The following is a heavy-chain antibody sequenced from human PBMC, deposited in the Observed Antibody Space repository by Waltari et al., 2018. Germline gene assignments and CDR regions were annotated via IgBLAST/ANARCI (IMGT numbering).Heavy chain of an antibody. J-gene: IGHJ4*02. CDR3: ARPVQTGTIQFDY. V-gene: IGHV4-38-2*01. CDR2: IYHSGST. D-gene: IGHD1-1*01. CDR1: GYSISSGYY. Sequence: QVQLQESGPGLVKPSETLSLTCAVSGYSISSGYYWGWIRQPPGKGLEWIGSIYHSGSTYYNPSLKSRVTISVDTSKNQFSLKLSSVTAADTAVYYCARPVQTGTIQFDYWGQGTLVTVSS.